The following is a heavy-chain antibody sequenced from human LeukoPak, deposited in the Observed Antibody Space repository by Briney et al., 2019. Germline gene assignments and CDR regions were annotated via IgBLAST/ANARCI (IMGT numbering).Heavy chain of an antibody. J-gene: IGHJ5*02. CDR2: INHSGST. D-gene: IGHD3-10*01. Sequence: PSETLSLTCTVSGGSISSDNYYWGWIRQPPGKGLEWIGEINHSGSTNYNPSLKSRVTISVDTSKNQFSLKLSSVTAADTAVYYCARQRITMVRGVILRNWFDPWGQGTLVTVSS. CDR3: ARQRITMVRGVILRNWFDP. CDR1: GGSISSDNYY. V-gene: IGHV4-39*01.